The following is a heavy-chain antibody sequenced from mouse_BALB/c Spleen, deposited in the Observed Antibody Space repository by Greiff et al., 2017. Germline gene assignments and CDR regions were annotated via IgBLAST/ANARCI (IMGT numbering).Heavy chain of an antibody. D-gene: IGHD2-14*01. CDR2: IRNKANGYTT. J-gene: IGHJ4*01. V-gene: IGHV7-3*02. Sequence: EVKLVESGGGLVQPGGSLRLSCATSGFTFTDYYMSWVRQPPGKALEWLGFIRNKANGYTTEYSASVKGRFTISRDNSQSILYLQMNTLRAEDSATYYCARVRYDVAMDYWGQGTSVTVSS. CDR1: GFTFTDYY. CDR3: ARVRYDVAMDY.